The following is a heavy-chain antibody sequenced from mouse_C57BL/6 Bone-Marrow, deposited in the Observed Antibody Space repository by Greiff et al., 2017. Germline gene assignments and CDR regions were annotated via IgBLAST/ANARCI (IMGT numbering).Heavy chain of an antibody. CDR3: ARGDY. CDR1: GYTFTSYW. Sequence: QVQLQQPGAELVMPGASVKLSCKASGYTFTSYWMHWVKQRPGQGLEWIGEIDPSDSYTNYNQKFKGKTPLTVDKASSTAYMQLSSLTSEDSAVYYCARGDYWGQGTTLTVSS. CDR2: IDPSDSYT. J-gene: IGHJ2*01. V-gene: IGHV1-69*01.